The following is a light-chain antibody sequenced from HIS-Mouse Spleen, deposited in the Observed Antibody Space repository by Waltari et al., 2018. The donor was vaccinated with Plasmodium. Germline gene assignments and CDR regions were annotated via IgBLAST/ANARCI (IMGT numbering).Light chain of an antibody. J-gene: IGKJ4*01. Sequence: TQSPSTLSASVGDRVTITCRASQSVSSYLAWYQQTPGQAPRLLIYDASNRATGIPARFSGSGSGTDFTLTISSLEPEDFAVYYCQQRSNWPRVLTFGGGTKVEIK. CDR2: DAS. CDR1: QSVSSY. CDR3: QQRSNWPRVLT. V-gene: IGKV3-11*01.